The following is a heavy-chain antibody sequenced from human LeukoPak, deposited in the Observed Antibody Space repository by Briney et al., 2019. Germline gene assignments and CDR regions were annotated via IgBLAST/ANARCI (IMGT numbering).Heavy chain of an antibody. CDR3: ARDALNYGHLSPFDS. V-gene: IGHV1-2*02. D-gene: IGHD3-10*01. Sequence: ASAKVSCKASGYMFTGYYIHWVRQAPGQGLEWMGWINPNSGVTKYAQKFQGRVTMTRDTSISTVYMEVSRLRSDDTAVYYCARDALNYGHLSPFDSWGQGTLVTVSS. J-gene: IGHJ4*02. CDR2: INPNSGVT. CDR1: GYMFTGYY.